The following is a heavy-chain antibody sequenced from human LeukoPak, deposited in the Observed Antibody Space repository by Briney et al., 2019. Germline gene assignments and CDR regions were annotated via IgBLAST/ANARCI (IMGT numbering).Heavy chain of an antibody. CDR1: GFTFSSYA. V-gene: IGHV3-23*01. Sequence: GGSLRLSCAASGFTFSSYAMSWVRQAPGKGLEWVPAISGSGGSTYYADSVKGRFTISRDNSKNTLYLQMNSLRAEDTAVYYCAKDLTMIVVVITFDYWGQGTLVTVSS. J-gene: IGHJ4*02. CDR3: AKDLTMIVVVITFDY. CDR2: ISGSGGST. D-gene: IGHD3-22*01.